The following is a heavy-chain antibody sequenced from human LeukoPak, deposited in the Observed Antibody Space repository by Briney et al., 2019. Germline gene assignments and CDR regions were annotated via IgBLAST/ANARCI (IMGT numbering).Heavy chain of an antibody. CDR2: IYYSGST. CDR3: ARVSRDYDILTGYLYYFDY. CDR1: GGSVSSGSDY. Sequence: SETLSLTCTVSGGSVSSGSDYWSWIRQPPGKGLEWIGYIYYSGSTNYNPARKSRVTISVDTSKNQFALKLSSVTAADTAVYYCARVSRDYDILTGYLYYFDYWGQGTLVTVSS. V-gene: IGHV4-61*01. J-gene: IGHJ4*02. D-gene: IGHD3-9*01.